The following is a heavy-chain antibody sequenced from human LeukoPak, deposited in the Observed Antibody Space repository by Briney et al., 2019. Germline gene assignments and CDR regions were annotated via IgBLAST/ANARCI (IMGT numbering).Heavy chain of an antibody. CDR3: ARDLQDSSGRGSWFDP. J-gene: IGHJ5*02. CDR1: GFTFSSYS. Sequence: PGGSLRLSCAASGFTFSSYSMNWVRQAPGQGLEWVSSISSSSSYIYYADSVRGRFTISRDNAKNSLYLQMNSLRAEDTAVYYCARDLQDSSGRGSWFDPWGQGTLVTVSS. CDR2: ISSSSSYI. D-gene: IGHD6-19*01. V-gene: IGHV3-21*01.